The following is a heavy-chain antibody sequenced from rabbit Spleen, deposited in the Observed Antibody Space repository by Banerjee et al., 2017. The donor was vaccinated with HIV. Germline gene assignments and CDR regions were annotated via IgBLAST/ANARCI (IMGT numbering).Heavy chain of an antibody. Sequence: QQQLEESGGGLVKPEGSLTLTCTASGFSFSSSHYMCWVRQAPGKGLEWIACIYAGSSGFVGATYYASWAIGRFTCSKTSSTTVTLQMTSLTVADTDTYFCARDTGSSFSSYGMDLWGQGTLVTVS. D-gene: IGHD8-1*01. J-gene: IGHJ6*01. CDR3: ARDTGSSFSSYGMDL. CDR1: GFSFSSSHY. V-gene: IGHV1S45*01. CDR2: IYAGSSGFVGAT.